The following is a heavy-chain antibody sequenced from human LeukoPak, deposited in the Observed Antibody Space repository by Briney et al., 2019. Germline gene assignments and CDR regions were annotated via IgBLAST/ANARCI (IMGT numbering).Heavy chain of an antibody. Sequence: SETLSLTCTVSGDSISSGDYYWTWIRQPPGKGLEWIGRIYSTVSTNYNPSLKSRVTISVDTSKNQFSLRLSSVTAADTAVYYCARVTTGGYYNCWGQGTLVTVS. D-gene: IGHD3-22*01. CDR2: IYSTVST. J-gene: IGHJ4*02. V-gene: IGHV4-61*02. CDR1: GDSISSGDYY. CDR3: ARVTTGGYYNC.